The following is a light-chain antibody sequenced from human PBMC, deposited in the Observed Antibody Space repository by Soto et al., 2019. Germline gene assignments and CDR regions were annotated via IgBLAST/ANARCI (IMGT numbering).Light chain of an antibody. J-gene: IGKJ4*01. V-gene: IGKV1-5*03. CDR2: KAS. CDR3: LHYSTYTLT. Sequence: DIRRTQSPSSMSASVGGTVTMTCRAGQTIGQYVSWYQQKPGKAPKLLIYKASTVESGVPSRFSGSGSGTEGTLTISSLKNDDGASYDCLHYSTYTLTFGGGTKVDIK. CDR1: QTIGQY.